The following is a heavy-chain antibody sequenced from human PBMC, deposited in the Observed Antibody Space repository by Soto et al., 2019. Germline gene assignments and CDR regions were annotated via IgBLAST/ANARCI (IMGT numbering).Heavy chain of an antibody. J-gene: IGHJ4*02. CDR2: VDPSDSYT. CDR3: ARQIYDSDTGPNFQYYFDS. CDR1: GYTFANYW. Sequence: PGESLKISCKASGYTFANYWITWVRQVPGKGLEWVGRVDPSDSYTNYNPSFGGHVTISADKSISTAYLRWTSLRASDTAMYYCARQIYDSDTGPNFQYYFDSWGQGTPVTVSS. V-gene: IGHV5-10-1*01. D-gene: IGHD3-22*01.